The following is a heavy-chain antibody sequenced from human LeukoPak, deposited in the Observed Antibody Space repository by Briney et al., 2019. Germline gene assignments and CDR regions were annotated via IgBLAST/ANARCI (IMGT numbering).Heavy chain of an antibody. D-gene: IGHD6-6*01. CDR2: ISSSSTYI. CDR3: ARDEYSSSSAWYFDL. Sequence: GGSLRLSCGASGFIFTSYNMNWVRQAPGKGLEWVASISSSSTYIYYADSVKGRFTISRDNAKRSLYLQMNSLRGEDTGVYFCARDEYSSSSAWYFDLWGRGTLVTVSS. CDR1: GFIFTSYN. V-gene: IGHV3-21*01. J-gene: IGHJ2*01.